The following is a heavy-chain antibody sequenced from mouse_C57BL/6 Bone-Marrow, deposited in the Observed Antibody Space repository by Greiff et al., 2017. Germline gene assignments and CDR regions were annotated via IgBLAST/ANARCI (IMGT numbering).Heavy chain of an antibody. Sequence: QVQLQQPGAELVKPGASVKLSCKASGYTFTSYWMQWVKQRPGQGLEWIGEIDPSDSYTTYHQKFKGKATLTVDPSSSTAYMQLSSLTSEDSAVYYCARAGWLLFAYWGQGTLVTVSA. J-gene: IGHJ3*01. CDR2: IDPSDSYT. D-gene: IGHD2-3*01. V-gene: IGHV1-50*01. CDR3: ARAGWLLFAY. CDR1: GYTFTSYW.